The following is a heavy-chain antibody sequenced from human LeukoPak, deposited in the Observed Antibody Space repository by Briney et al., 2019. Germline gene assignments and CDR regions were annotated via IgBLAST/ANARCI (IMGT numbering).Heavy chain of an antibody. J-gene: IGHJ4*02. V-gene: IGHV3-30*04. CDR2: ISYDGSNK. D-gene: IGHD6-19*01. CDR1: GFTFSSYA. Sequence: GGSLRLSCAASGFTFSSYAMHWVRQAPGKGLEWVAVISYDGSNKYYADSVKGRFTISRDNSKNTLYLHLNSLRVEDTTVFYCAKTTYASDSSGWYNHFDYWGQGAVVTVSS. CDR3: AKTTYASDSSGWYNHFDY.